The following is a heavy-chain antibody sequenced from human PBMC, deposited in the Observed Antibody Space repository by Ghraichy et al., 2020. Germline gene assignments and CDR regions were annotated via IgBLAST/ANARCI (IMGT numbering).Heavy chain of an antibody. CDR1: GFTFSSYA. CDR2: ISGSGGST. V-gene: IGHV3-23*01. CDR3: AKDLVVPAKRVFGGSKDNQIVDY. J-gene: IGHJ4*02. Sequence: GGSLRLSCAASGFTFSSYAMSWVRQAPGKGLEWVSAISGSGGSTYYADSVKGRFTISRDNSKNTLYLQMNSLRAEDTAVYYCAKDLVVPAKRVFGGSKDNQIVDYWGQGTLVTVSS. D-gene: IGHD2-2*01.